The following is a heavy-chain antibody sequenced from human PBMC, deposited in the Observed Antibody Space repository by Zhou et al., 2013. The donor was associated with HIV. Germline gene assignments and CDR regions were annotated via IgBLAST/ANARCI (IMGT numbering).Heavy chain of an antibody. Sequence: VQLVQSGAEVKKPGESLKISCKGSGYSFTNYWIAWVRQMPGKGLEWMGIIYPGDSDTRYSSSFKGQVTMSVDKSSSTAYLQWSSLKASDTAMYYCAKGGGCSTKNCPREKYFQHWGSGTLVTVSS. CDR2: IYPGDSDT. CDR1: GYSFTNYW. J-gene: IGHJ1*01. CDR3: AKGGGCSTKNCPREKYFQH. D-gene: IGHD2-2*01. V-gene: IGHV5-51*01.